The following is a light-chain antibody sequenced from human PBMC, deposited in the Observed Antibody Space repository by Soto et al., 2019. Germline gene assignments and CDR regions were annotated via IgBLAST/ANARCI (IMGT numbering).Light chain of an antibody. CDR2: AAS. V-gene: IGKV1-27*01. Sequence: DIQMTQSPSSLSASVGDRVTITCRASQGIGNYLAWYQQKSGKGPKLLIYAASTLQSGVPSRFSGSRSGTDFTLTISSLQPEDVATYYWQNHNNAPWTFGQGTKVEIQ. J-gene: IGKJ1*01. CDR1: QGIGNY. CDR3: QNHNNAPWT.